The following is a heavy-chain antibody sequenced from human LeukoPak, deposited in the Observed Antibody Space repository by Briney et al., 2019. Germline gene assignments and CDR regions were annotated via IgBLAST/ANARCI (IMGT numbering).Heavy chain of an antibody. CDR2: SHGNGDT. CDR1: GGSISSFY. D-gene: IGHD3-22*01. Sequence: SETLSLTCTVSGGSISSFYWSWIRQPPGMGLEWIGYSHGNGDTNYNPSLKSRVTISVDTSKNQCSLKLTSVTAAYTAVYYWARHRASDSGTYYRWFDPWGPGTLVTVSS. CDR3: ARHRASDSGTYYRWFDP. J-gene: IGHJ5*02. V-gene: IGHV4-59*08.